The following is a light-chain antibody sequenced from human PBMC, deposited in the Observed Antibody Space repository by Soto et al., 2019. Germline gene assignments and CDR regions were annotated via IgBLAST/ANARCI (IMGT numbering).Light chain of an antibody. CDR1: QSVSSN. J-gene: IGKJ4*01. CDR3: QQYNNWPLT. CDR2: GAS. Sequence: EMVMTQSPATLSVSPGERATLSCRASQSVSSNLAWFQQKPGQPPRLLIHGASTRATGIPARFSVSGSGTEFTLTISSLQSEDFAVYYCQQYNNWPLTFGGGTKVDIK. V-gene: IGKV3-15*01.